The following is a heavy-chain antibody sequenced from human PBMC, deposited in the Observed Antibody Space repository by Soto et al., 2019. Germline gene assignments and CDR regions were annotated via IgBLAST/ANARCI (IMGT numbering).Heavy chain of an antibody. CDR2: VHYSGST. V-gene: IGHV4-59*01. CDR3: ARMNQLAPKRNAFDI. D-gene: IGHD1-1*01. J-gene: IGHJ3*02. CDR1: DVSINSYF. Sequence: SSETLSLTCTVSDVSINSYFWTWIRQPPGKGLEWIGYVHYSGSTNYNPSLMSRVTMIVDTSNNRFSLKLSSVTAADTAVYYCARMNQLAPKRNAFDIWGQGTMVTVSS.